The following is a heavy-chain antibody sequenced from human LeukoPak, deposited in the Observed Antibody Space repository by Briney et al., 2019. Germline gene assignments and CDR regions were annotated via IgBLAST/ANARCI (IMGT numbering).Heavy chain of an antibody. CDR1: GYTFTSYW. Sequence: ASVKVSCKASGYTFTSYWIQWVRQAPGQGLEWMGLINPDGGSTAYAHRFQGRVIMTRDTSTSTAYMDLSSLRSEDAAVYYCARDSGSGNNDYWGQGTLVTVSS. V-gene: IGHV1-46*01. J-gene: IGHJ4*02. CDR2: INPDGGST. CDR3: ARDSGSGNNDY. D-gene: IGHD1-26*01.